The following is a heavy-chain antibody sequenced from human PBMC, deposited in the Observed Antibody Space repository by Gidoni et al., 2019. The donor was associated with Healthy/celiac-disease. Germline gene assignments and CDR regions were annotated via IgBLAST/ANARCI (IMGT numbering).Heavy chain of an antibody. J-gene: IGHJ3*02. CDR3: ARADSSSYDAFDI. CDR2: ISSSSSYI. D-gene: IGHD6-6*01. Sequence: EVQLVESGGGLVKPGGSLRLSCAASGFTSSSYSMTGVRLAPGKGLEWVATISSSSSYIYYADSVKGRFTIVRDNAKNSLYLQMNSLRDEDTAVYYCARADSSSYDAFDIWGQGTMVTVSS. V-gene: IGHV3-21*01. CDR1: GFTSSSYS.